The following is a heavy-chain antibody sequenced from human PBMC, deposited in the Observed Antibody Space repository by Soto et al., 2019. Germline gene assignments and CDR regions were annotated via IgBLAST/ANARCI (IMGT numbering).Heavy chain of an antibody. Sequence: EVQLLESGGGLVQPGGSLRLSCAASGFTFSSYAMSWVRQAPGKGLEWVSAISGSGGSTYYADSVKGRFTISRDNSQNTQYLQMNSLRAEDTAVYYCAKEGLEIDCIGRSCTISPGAFDIWGQGTMVTVSS. CDR3: AKEGLEIDCIGRSCTISPGAFDI. D-gene: IGHD2-15*01. J-gene: IGHJ3*02. CDR2: ISGSGGST. CDR1: GFTFSSYA. V-gene: IGHV3-23*01.